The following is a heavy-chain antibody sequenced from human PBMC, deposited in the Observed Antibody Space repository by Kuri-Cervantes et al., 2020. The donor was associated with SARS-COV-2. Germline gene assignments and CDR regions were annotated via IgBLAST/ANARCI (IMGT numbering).Heavy chain of an antibody. Sequence: GGSLRLSCAASGLIFSSYAMSWVRQAPGKGLEWVSAISGSGGSTYYADSVKGRFTISRDNSKNTLYLQMNSLRAEDTAVYYCARPSESSGDAFDIWGQGTMVTVSS. V-gene: IGHV3-23*01. CDR3: ARPSESSGDAFDI. CDR2: ISGSGGST. CDR1: GLIFSSYA. D-gene: IGHD3-22*01. J-gene: IGHJ3*02.